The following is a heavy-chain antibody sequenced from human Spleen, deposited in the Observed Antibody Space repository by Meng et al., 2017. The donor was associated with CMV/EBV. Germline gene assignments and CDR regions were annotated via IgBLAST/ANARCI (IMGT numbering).Heavy chain of an antibody. CDR1: GGSFSGYY. CDR3: ARIGPTWYSSSWYVDY. Sequence: QVQLQQWGAGLLKPSEPLSPPCAVYGGSFSGYYWSWIRQPPGKGLEWIGEINHSGSTNYNPSLKSRVTISVDTSKNQFSLKLSSVTAADTAVYYCARIGPTWYSSSWYVDYWGQGTLVTVSS. J-gene: IGHJ4*02. V-gene: IGHV4-34*01. CDR2: INHSGST. D-gene: IGHD6-13*01.